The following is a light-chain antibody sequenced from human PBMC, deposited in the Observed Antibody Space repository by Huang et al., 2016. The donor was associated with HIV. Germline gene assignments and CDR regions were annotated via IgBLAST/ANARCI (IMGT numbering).Light chain of an antibody. CDR2: DGS. J-gene: IGKJ4*01. Sequence: EVVLTQSPPTLSLFPGETATPSCRASQTIGTYVAWYQQRPGQGPRLLIYDGSNRAAGVPVRISGAGSGTTFTLSISGLESEDFGVYYCQQRRSWPLTFGGGTKVEV. CDR1: QTIGTY. V-gene: IGKV3-11*01. CDR3: QQRRSWPLT.